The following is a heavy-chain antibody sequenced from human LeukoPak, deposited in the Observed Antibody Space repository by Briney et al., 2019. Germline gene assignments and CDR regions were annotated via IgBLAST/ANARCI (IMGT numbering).Heavy chain of an antibody. D-gene: IGHD1-26*01. J-gene: IGHJ4*02. V-gene: IGHV1-69*13. Sequence: SVKVSCKASGGTFSSYAISWVRQAPGQGLEWMGGIIPIFGTANYAQKFQGRVTITADESTSTAYMELNSLRAEDTAVYYCAKDLSSVGATGIDYWGQGTLVTVSS. CDR2: IIPIFGTA. CDR3: AKDLSSVGATGIDY. CDR1: GGTFSSYA.